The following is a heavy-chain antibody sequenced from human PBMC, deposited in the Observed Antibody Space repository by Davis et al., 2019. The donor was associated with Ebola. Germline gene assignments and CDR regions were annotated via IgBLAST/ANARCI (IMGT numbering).Heavy chain of an antibody. J-gene: IGHJ5*02. D-gene: IGHD6-13*01. CDR3: ANSARP. CDR1: GITSRNYA. V-gene: IGHV3-23*01. Sequence: GGSLRLSCAASGITSRNYAMSWVRQAPGKGLEWVSMVSSSGNNTYYADSVKGRFTISRDNSENTLYLQMNSLRVEDTAMYYCANSARPWGQGTLVIISS. CDR2: VSSSGNNT.